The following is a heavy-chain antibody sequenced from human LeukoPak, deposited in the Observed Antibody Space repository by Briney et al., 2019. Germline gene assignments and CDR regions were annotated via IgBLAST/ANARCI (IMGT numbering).Heavy chain of an antibody. Sequence: GGSLRLSCAASGFTFSSYAMHWVRQAPGKGLEWVAVISYDGSNKYYADSVKGRFTISRDNSKNTHYLQMSSLRAEDTGIYYCAKGGHYSFFDYWGQGTLVTVSS. CDR2: ISYDGSNK. V-gene: IGHV3-30*04. CDR3: AKGGHYSFFDY. D-gene: IGHD4-11*01. CDR1: GFTFSSYA. J-gene: IGHJ4*02.